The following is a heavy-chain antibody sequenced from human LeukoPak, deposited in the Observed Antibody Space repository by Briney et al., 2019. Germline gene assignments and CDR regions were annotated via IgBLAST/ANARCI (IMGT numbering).Heavy chain of an antibody. CDR2: IWYDGSNK. CDR3: ARDLYDSSGYYFSYYYYYYMDV. CDR1: GFTFSSYG. D-gene: IGHD3-22*01. V-gene: IGHV3-33*01. Sequence: GGSLRLSCAASGFTFSSYGTHWVRQAPGKGLEWVAVIWYDGSNKYYADSVKGRFTISRDNSKNTLYLQMNSLRAEDTAVYYCARDLYDSSGYYFSYYYYYYMDVWGKGTTVTVSS. J-gene: IGHJ6*03.